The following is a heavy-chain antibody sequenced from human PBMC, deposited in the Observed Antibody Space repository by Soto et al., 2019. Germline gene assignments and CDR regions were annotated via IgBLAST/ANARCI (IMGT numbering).Heavy chain of an antibody. Sequence: EVPLLESGGGLVQPGGALRLSCAASGFTFRRYDMSWVRQAPGKGRAWVSSISASGADTYYADSGKGRLSIASDNSKNTLYLQMNGLIAEDTAVYYCAKDLPDSGWSYEHLGQGTLVPVSS. CDR1: GFTFRRYD. D-gene: IGHD6-19*01. CDR2: ISASGADT. CDR3: AKDLPDSGWSYEH. V-gene: IGHV3-23*01. J-gene: IGHJ4*01.